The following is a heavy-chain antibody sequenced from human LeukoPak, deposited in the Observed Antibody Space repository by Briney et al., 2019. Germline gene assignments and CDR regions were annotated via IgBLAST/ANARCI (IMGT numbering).Heavy chain of an antibody. Sequence: GGSLRLSCAASGFTFSSYAMTWVRQAPMKGLEWLSVVTDTGGNTYHADSVKGRFTISRDNSKNTVYLEMNSLRVEDTAVYYCAKGTVRSCSGPSCYPLDSWGQGTLVTVSS. CDR3: AKGTVRSCSGPSCYPLDS. J-gene: IGHJ4*02. CDR2: VTDTGGNT. V-gene: IGHV3-23*01. D-gene: IGHD2-15*01. CDR1: GFTFSSYA.